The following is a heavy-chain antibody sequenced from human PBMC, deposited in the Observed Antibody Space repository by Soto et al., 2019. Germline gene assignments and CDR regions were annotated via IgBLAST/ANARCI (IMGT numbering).Heavy chain of an antibody. V-gene: IGHV3-23*01. CDR1: GFTFNNNA. J-gene: IGHJ4*02. Sequence: EVQLLESGGGLVQPGGSLRLSCAASGFTFNNNAMTWVRQAPGKGLEWVSAISGGGDTTSYADSVKGRFTVSRDGSKNKLYLQRSSLRAEDTALYYCAKGRGGSGSLTPRVDFWGQGTRVTVSS. CDR3: AKGRGGSGSLTPRVDF. D-gene: IGHD3-10*01. CDR2: ISGGGDTT.